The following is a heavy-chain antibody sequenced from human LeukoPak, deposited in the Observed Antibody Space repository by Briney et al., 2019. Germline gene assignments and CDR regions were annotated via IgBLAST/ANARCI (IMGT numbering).Heavy chain of an antibody. Sequence: SETLSLTCAVYGGSFSGYYWSWIRQPPGKGLEWIGEINHSGSTNYNPSLKSRVTTSVDTSKNQFSLKLSSVTAADTAVYYCARGYYDSSGYGHYFDYWGQGTLVTVSS. D-gene: IGHD3-22*01. CDR2: INHSGST. J-gene: IGHJ4*02. V-gene: IGHV4-34*01. CDR1: GGSFSGYY. CDR3: ARGYYDSSGYGHYFDY.